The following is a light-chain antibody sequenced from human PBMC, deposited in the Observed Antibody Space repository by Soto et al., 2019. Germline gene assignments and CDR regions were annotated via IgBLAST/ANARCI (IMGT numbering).Light chain of an antibody. Sequence: EIVLTQSPGTLSLSPGERATLSCRASQSVGTYLAWYQQKPGQAPRLLMSGAPSRASGIPDRFSGSGSGTDFTLTISRLEPEDLAVYHCQQYVSIPLTFGGGTKVEIK. J-gene: IGKJ4*01. V-gene: IGKV3-20*01. CDR3: QQYVSIPLT. CDR1: QSVGTY. CDR2: GAP.